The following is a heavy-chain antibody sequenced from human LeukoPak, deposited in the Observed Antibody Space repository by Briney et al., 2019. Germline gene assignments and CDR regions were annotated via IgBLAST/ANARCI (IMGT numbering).Heavy chain of an antibody. CDR1: GFTFNTYT. Sequence: GSLRLSCAASGFTFNTYTMNWVRQAPGKGLEWVSSISSGTSYIYYADSVKGRFTISRDNAKNSLYLQMNSLRAEDTAVYYCARGGGMNSFDYWGQGTLVTVSS. D-gene: IGHD6-13*01. CDR3: ARGGGMNSFDY. CDR2: ISSGTSYI. J-gene: IGHJ4*02. V-gene: IGHV3-21*01.